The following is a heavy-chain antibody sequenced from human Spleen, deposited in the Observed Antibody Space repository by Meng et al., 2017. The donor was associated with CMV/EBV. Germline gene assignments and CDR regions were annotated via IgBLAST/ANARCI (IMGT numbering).Heavy chain of an antibody. CDR2: IYPGDSDT. CDR3: ARLLCWGYCSGGHYGMDV. J-gene: IGHJ6*02. Sequence: GESLKISCMGSESSFTGYWIGWMRQMPGKGLEWMGIIYPGDSDTRYSPSFQGQVIISADKSISTAYLQWSGLKASDTAMYYCARLLCWGYCSGGHYGMDVWGQGTTVTVSS. CDR1: ESSFTGYW. D-gene: IGHD2-15*01. V-gene: IGHV5-51*01.